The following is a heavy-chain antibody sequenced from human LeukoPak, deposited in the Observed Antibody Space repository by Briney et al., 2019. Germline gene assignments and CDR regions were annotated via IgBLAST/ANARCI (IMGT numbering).Heavy chain of an antibody. V-gene: IGHV3-23*01. CDR1: GFTFSSYA. J-gene: IGHJ3*02. CDR2: ISGSGGST. CDR3: ARDRGGYIAAAGRAFDI. D-gene: IGHD6-13*01. Sequence: PGGSLRLSRAASGFTFSSYAMSWVRQAPGKGLEWVSAISGSGGSTYYADSVKGRFTISRDNSKNTLYLQMNSLRAEDTAVYYCARDRGGYIAAAGRAFDIWGQGTMVTVSS.